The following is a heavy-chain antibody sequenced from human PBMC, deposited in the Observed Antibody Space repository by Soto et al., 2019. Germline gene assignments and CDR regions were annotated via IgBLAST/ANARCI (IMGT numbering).Heavy chain of an antibody. V-gene: IGHV3-48*01. D-gene: IGHD2-15*01. CDR3: TRTKYCSGVGCYSEPDAFDI. J-gene: IGHJ3*02. CDR1: GFTYSSYN. Sequence: PGGSLRLSCAASGFTYSSYNMNWVRQAPGKGLEWVSYISSSSSPIYYADSVKGRFTISRDNAKSSLYLQMNSLRAEDTAVYYCTRTKYCSGVGCYSEPDAFDIWGQGTMVTVSS. CDR2: ISSSSSPI.